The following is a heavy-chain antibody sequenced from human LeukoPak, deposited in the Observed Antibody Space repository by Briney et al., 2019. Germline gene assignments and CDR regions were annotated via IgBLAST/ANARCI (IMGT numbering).Heavy chain of an antibody. CDR3: ARPSIVGATTWFDP. Sequence: SVKVSCKASGGTFSSYAISWVRQAPGQGLEWMGGIIPIFGTANYAQKFQGRVTITRDTSASTAYMELSSLRSEDTAVYYCARPSIVGATTWFDPWGQGTLVTVSS. V-gene: IGHV1-69*05. J-gene: IGHJ5*02. D-gene: IGHD1-26*01. CDR2: IIPIFGTA. CDR1: GGTFSSYA.